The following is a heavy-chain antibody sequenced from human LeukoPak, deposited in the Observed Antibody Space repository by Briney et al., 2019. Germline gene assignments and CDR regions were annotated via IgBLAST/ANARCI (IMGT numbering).Heavy chain of an antibody. CDR1: GFTFSSYE. V-gene: IGHV3-23*01. CDR2: ISGSGDNT. J-gene: IGHJ4*02. Sequence: GGSLRLSCAASGFTFSSYEMNWVRQAPGKGLEWVSTISGSGDNTYYADSVKGRFTISRDNSKNTLYLQMYSLRAEDTAVYYCAKDTFHAPLAATYWGQGTLVTVSS. CDR3: AKDTFHAPLAATY. D-gene: IGHD2-15*01.